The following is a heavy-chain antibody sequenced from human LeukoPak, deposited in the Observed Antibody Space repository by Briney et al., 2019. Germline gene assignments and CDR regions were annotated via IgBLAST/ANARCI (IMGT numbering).Heavy chain of an antibody. V-gene: IGHV4-4*08. CDR1: GGSIRSYY. CDR3: AREGGLMITFGVFDY. Sequence: SETLSLTCTVSGGSIRSYYWSWIRQPPGKGLEWIGYIYYSGSTNYNPSLKSRVTISVDTSKNQFSLKLSSVTAADTAVYYCAREGGLMITFGVFDYWGQGTLVTVSS. D-gene: IGHD3-16*01. J-gene: IGHJ4*02. CDR2: IYYSGST.